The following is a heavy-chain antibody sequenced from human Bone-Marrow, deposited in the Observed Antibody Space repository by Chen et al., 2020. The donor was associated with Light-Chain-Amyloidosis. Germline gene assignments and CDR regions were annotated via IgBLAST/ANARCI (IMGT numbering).Heavy chain of an antibody. CDR1: GGSFSDYY. Sequence: QVQLQQWGAGLFRPSETLSLTCAVYGGSFSDYYWSWIRQSPGKGLEWIGEIKNSGSTKYNPSLKSLVSMSLDTSKNQFSLKLSSVTAADTAIYYCAKSLYCGGDCAWGQGTLVTVSS. V-gene: IGHV4-34*02. D-gene: IGHD2-21*02. J-gene: IGHJ5*02. CDR3: AKSLYCGGDCA. CDR2: IKNSGST.